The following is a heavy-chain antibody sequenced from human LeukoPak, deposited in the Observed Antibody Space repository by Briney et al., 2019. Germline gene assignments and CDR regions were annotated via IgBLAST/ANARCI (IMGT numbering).Heavy chain of an antibody. Sequence: ASVKVSCKASGGTFSSYAISWVRQAPGQGLEWMGGIIPIFGTANYAQKFQGRVTITADESTSTAYMELSSLRSEDTAVYYCARDRLGRGAFDIWGQGTMVTVSS. V-gene: IGHV1-69*13. D-gene: IGHD3-9*01. CDR1: GGTFSSYA. CDR2: IIPIFGTA. J-gene: IGHJ3*02. CDR3: ARDRLGRGAFDI.